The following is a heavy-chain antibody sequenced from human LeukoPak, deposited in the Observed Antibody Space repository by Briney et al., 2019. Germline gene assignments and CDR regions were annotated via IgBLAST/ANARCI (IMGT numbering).Heavy chain of an antibody. CDR1: GYTFTGYY. J-gene: IGHJ6*03. D-gene: IGHD5-18*01. CDR2: INPNSGGT. Sequence: ASVKVSCKASGYTFTGYYMHWVRQAPGQGLEWMGWINPNSGGTNYAQKFQGRVTMTRDTSISTAYMELSRLRSDDTAVCYCARDQDTAMVSYYYYYMDVWGKGTTVTVSS. CDR3: ARDQDTAMVSYYYYYMDV. V-gene: IGHV1-2*02.